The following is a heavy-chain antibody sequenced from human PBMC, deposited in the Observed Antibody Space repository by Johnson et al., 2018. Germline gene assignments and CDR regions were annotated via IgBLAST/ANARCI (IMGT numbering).Heavy chain of an antibody. CDR1: GYTLTSYY. CDR2: IYPNGDRT. J-gene: IGHJ4*02. Sequence: QVQLVQSGAEVKKPGASVKVSCKASGYTLTSYYMHWVRQAPGQGLEWMGIIYPNGDRTTYAQKFQGRVTMTRDTSTSTVYMELSTLGSGDTAVDYCAGEEGSDDHGNYAFDDWGQGTLVTVSS. D-gene: IGHD4-17*01. V-gene: IGHV1-46*01. CDR3: AGEEGSDDHGNYAFDD.